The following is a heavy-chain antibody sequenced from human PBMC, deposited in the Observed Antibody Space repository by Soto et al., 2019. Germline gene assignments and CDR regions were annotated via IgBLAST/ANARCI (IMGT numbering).Heavy chain of an antibody. CDR2: IWYDGSNK. CDR3: TTRKTARFDY. Sequence: PGGSLRLSCAASGFTFSSYGMHWVRQAPGKGLEWVAVIWYDGSNKYYADSVKGRFTISRDDSTNTVYLQMDSLRAEDTALYYCTTRKTARFDYWGRGTKVTVYS. V-gene: IGHV3-33*01. CDR1: GFTFSSYG. J-gene: IGHJ4*02. D-gene: IGHD2-21*02.